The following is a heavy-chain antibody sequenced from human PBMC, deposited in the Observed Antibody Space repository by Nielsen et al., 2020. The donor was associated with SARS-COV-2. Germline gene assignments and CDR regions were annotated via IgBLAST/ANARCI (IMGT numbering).Heavy chain of an antibody. J-gene: IGHJ6*02. V-gene: IGHV3-66*01. Sequence: GESLKISCAASGFTVSSNYMSWVRQAPGKGLEWVSVIYSGGSTYYADSVKGRFTISRDNSKNTLYLQMNSLRAEDTAVYYCARVVGDYYYYGMDVWGQGTLVTVSS. CDR1: GFTVSSNY. D-gene: IGHD2-15*01. CDR2: IYSGGST. CDR3: ARVVGDYYYYGMDV.